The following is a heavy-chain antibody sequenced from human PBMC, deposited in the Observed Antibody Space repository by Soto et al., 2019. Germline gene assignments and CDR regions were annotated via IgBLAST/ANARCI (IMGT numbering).Heavy chain of an antibody. D-gene: IGHD6-19*01. CDR3: ARDRLPGQWLVDYYYYGMDV. Sequence: PVGSLRLSGAASGFTFSSYAMHWVRQAPGKGLEWVAVISYDGSNKYYADSVKGRFTISRDNSKNTLYLQMNSLRAEDTAVYYCARDRLPGQWLVDYYYYGMDVWGQGTTVTVSS. J-gene: IGHJ6*02. CDR2: ISYDGSNK. CDR1: GFTFSSYA. V-gene: IGHV3-30-3*01.